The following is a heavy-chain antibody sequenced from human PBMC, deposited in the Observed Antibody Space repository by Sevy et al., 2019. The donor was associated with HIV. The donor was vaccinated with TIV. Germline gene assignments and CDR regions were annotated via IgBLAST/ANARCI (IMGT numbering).Heavy chain of an antibody. CDR1: GFTFNSNA. D-gene: IGHD2-21*02. Sequence: GSLRLSCAASGFTFNSNAMSWVRQAPGKGLEWVSIISDSGGSTIYAGSVKGRFTISRDNSKNTVFLQMNNLRVDDTAVYYCAKGRGPNCGGDCFSRVFDYWGQGTLVTVSS. V-gene: IGHV3-23*01. CDR3: AKGRGPNCGGDCFSRVFDY. J-gene: IGHJ4*02. CDR2: ISDSGGST.